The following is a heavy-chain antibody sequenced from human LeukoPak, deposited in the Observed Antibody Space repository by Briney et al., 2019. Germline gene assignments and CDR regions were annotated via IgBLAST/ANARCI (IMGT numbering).Heavy chain of an antibody. J-gene: IGHJ5*02. D-gene: IGHD3-22*01. CDR3: ARDLGQYYDTSDNWFDP. CDR2: ITETSHV. Sequence: GGSLRLSCAASGFTFSAYSMNWVRQAPGKGLEWVSSITETSHVYYAESVKGRFTISRDNAKNSLYLQMNSLRAEDTAVYYCARDLGQYYDTSDNWFDPWGQGTLVTVSS. V-gene: IGHV3-69-1*02. CDR1: GFTFSAYS.